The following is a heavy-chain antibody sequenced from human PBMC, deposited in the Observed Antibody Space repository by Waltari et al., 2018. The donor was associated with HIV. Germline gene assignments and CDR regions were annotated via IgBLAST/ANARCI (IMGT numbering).Heavy chain of an antibody. V-gene: IGHV4-31*03. J-gene: IGHJ6*02. D-gene: IGHD3-16*01. Sequence: QVQLQESGPGLVKPSQTLSLTCTVSGGSITSLYYWTWIRQYPGKGLEWIGYIYYGGSTYYNPSLKSRVSISTDTSKNQLSLGLRSVTAADTAVYYCASHPTRGESYYDNGIDVWGQGTTVTVSS. CDR2: IYYGGST. CDR1: GGSITSLYY. CDR3: ASHPTRGESYYDNGIDV.